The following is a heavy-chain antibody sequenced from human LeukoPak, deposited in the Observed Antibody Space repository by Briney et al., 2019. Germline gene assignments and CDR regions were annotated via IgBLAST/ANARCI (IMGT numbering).Heavy chain of an antibody. CDR3: AKASSSWTDYYFDY. J-gene: IGHJ4*01. V-gene: IGHV3-23*01. CDR1: GFTFSSYA. CDR2: ISGSGDIT. Sequence: GGSLRLSCAASGFTFSSYAMSWVRQAPGKGLEWVSTISGSGDITYYSDSVKGRFTISRDNSKNTLYLQMNSLKAEDTAVYYCAKASSSWTDYYFDYWGQQTLVTVSS. D-gene: IGHD6-13*01.